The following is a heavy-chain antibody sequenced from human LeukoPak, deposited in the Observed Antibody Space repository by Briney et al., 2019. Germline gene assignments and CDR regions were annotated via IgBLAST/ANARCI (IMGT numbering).Heavy chain of an antibody. D-gene: IGHD3-9*01. CDR1: GGSISSSSYY. J-gene: IGHJ5*02. CDR2: IYYSGST. V-gene: IGHV4-39*07. Sequence: SETLSLTCTVSGGSISSSSYYWGWIRQPPGKGLEWIGSIYYSGSTYYNPSLKSRVTISVDTSKNQFSLKLSSVTAADTAVYYCARVPGVYYDRLTGYGSGWFDPWGQGTLVTVSS. CDR3: ARVPGVYYDRLTGYGSGWFDP.